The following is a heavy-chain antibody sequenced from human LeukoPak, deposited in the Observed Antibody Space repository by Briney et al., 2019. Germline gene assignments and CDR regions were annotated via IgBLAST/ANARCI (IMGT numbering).Heavy chain of an antibody. D-gene: IGHD4-23*01. CDR1: GITFSSST. CDR3: ARVPPRGNDVTVGRYSYMDV. CDR2: ISGTTISTL. J-gene: IGHJ6*03. V-gene: IGHV3-48*01. Sequence: GGSLRLSCAASGITFSSSTMTWVRQAPGKGLEWVSYISGTTISTLYYADSVKGRFTISRDNAKNSVYLQMNSLRAEDTAVDYCARVPPRGNDVTVGRYSYMDVWGKGTTVTVSS.